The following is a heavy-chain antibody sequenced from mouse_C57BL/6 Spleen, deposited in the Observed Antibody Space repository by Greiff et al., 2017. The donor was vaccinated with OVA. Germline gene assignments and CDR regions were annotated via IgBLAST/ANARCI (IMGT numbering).Heavy chain of an antibody. CDR3: ARSLYSNYVHYFDY. CDR2: IYPGDGDT. Sequence: QVQLQQSGAELVKPGASVKISCKASGYAFSSYWMNWVKQRPGKGLEWIGQIYPGDGDTNYNGKFKGKATLTADKSSSTAYMQLSSLTSEDSAVYFCARSLYSNYVHYFDYWGQGTTLTVSS. D-gene: IGHD2-5*01. CDR1: GYAFSSYW. V-gene: IGHV1-80*01. J-gene: IGHJ2*01.